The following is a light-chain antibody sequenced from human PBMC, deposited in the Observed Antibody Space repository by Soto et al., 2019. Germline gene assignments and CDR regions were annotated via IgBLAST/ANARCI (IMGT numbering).Light chain of an antibody. Sequence: QSALTQPASVSGSPGQSIAISCTGTSSDVGSYDLVSWYQQHPGKAPKLMIYEVTKRPSGVSSRFSGSKSGNTASLTISGLQAEDDADYYCCSSAGGGTYVFGTGIKVTVL. CDR2: EVT. J-gene: IGLJ1*01. CDR3: CSSAGGGTYV. CDR1: SSDVGSYDL. V-gene: IGLV2-23*02.